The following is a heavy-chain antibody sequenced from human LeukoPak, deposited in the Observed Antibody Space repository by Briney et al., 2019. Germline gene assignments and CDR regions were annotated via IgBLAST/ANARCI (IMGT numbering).Heavy chain of an antibody. V-gene: IGHV1-18*01. J-gene: IGHJ4*02. CDR2: ISAYNGST. D-gene: IGHD3-22*01. CDR3: AGGDYYDSSGYYYGPFDY. Sequence: ASVKVSCKASGYTFTSYGISWVRQAPGQGLEWMGWISAYNGSTNYAQKLQGRVTMTTDTSTSTAYMELRSLRSDDTAVYYCAGGDYYDSSGYYYGPFDYWGQGTLVTVSS. CDR1: GYTFTSYG.